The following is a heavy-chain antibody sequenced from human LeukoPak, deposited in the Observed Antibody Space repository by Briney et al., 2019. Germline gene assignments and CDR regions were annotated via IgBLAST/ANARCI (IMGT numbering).Heavy chain of an antibody. J-gene: IGHJ4*02. CDR2: ISWNSGSI. CDR3: AKDILYSSGWYGLDY. V-gene: IGHV3-9*01. Sequence: GRSLRLSCAASGSTFDDYAMHWVRQAPGKGLEWVSGISWNSGSIGYADSVKGRFTISRDNAKNSLYLQMNSLRAEDTALYYCAKDILYSSGWYGLDYWGQGTLVTVSS. D-gene: IGHD6-19*01. CDR1: GSTFDDYA.